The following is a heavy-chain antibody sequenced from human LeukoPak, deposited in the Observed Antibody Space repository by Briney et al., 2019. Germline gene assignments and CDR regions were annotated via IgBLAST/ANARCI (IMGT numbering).Heavy chain of an antibody. CDR2: IYSEGGT. J-gene: IGHJ5*01. D-gene: IGHD5-24*01. Sequence: PGGSLRLSCAASGFTVNSYALSWVRQAPGKGLAWVSLIYSEGGTYYADSVKGRFTISRDNSKYTVYLQMNSLRDEDTAVYFCARDRAEEETRVEFDSWGQGTLVTVSS. CDR3: ARDRAEEETRVEFDS. V-gene: IGHV3-66*02. CDR1: GFTVNSYA.